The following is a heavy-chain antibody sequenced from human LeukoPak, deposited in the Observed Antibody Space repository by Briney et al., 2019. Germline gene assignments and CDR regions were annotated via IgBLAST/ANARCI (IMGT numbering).Heavy chain of an antibody. J-gene: IGHJ4*02. CDR1: GYTFTGYY. CDR3: ARDQEGFDY. CDR2: INPNSGGT. Sequence: ASVKVSCKASGYTFTGYYMHWVRQAPGQGLEWMGRINPNSGGTNYAQKFQGRVTVTRDTSTSTVHMELSGLRSEDTAVYYCARDQEGFDYWGQGTLVTVSS. V-gene: IGHV1-2*06.